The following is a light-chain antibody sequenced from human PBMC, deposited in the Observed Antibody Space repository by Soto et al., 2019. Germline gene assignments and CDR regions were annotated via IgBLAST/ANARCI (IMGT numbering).Light chain of an antibody. V-gene: IGKV3-20*01. Sequence: VLTQSPGTLSLSPGEIATLSFRASQSFSTNYLAWYQQRPGQAPRLLIYGASSRAAGIPDRFGGSGSGTDFTLTISRLEPEDFAVYYCQQYGSWTFGQGTKVDIK. J-gene: IGKJ1*01. CDR3: QQYGSWT. CDR2: GAS. CDR1: QSFSTNY.